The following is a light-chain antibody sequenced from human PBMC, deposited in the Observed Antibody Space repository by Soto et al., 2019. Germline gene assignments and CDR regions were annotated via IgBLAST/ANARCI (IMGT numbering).Light chain of an antibody. V-gene: IGKV3-20*01. CDR1: ESVTSNQ. Sequence: EIVLTQSPGTLSLSLGERATLSCRASESVTSNQLAWYQQKPGQAPRLLIYGAFIRASGIPDRFSGSGSGTDFTLTISALEPEDFAVYYCQRYGTSRGTFGQGTKLEIK. CDR3: QRYGTSRGT. J-gene: IGKJ2*01. CDR2: GAF.